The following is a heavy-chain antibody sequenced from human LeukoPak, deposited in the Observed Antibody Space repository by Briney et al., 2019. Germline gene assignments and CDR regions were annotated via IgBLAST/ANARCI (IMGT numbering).Heavy chain of an antibody. V-gene: IGHV3-23*01. D-gene: IGHD3-10*01. J-gene: IGHJ4*02. CDR1: GFPFSDYA. CDR3: AKDSRPYGSVIDY. Sequence: PGGSLRLSCAASGFPFSDYAMTWVRQAPGKGLEWVAAISPSASHRYYADFVGGRFTISRDNSKNTLDLQMSSLRAEDTAVYYCAKDSRPYGSVIDYWGQGTLVTVSS. CDR2: ISPSASHR.